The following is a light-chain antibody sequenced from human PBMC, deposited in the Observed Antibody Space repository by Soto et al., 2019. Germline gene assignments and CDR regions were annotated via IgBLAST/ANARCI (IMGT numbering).Light chain of an antibody. CDR3: CSYAGTYTFV. Sequence: QSALTQPRSVSGSPGQSVTISCTGTSRDIGAYNFVSWYQQHPGQAPKLLIYDVSERPSGVPDRFSGSKSGNTASLSISGLQAEDEADYYCCSYAGTYTFVFGSGTKLTVL. V-gene: IGLV2-11*01. CDR1: SRDIGAYNF. CDR2: DVS. J-gene: IGLJ1*01.